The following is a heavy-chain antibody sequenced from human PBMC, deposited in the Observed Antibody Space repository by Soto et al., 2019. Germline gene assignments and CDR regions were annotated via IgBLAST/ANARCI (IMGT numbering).Heavy chain of an antibody. CDR1: GDSVSSGSYY. D-gene: IGHD2-8*01. J-gene: IGHJ4*02. Sequence: ASETLSLTCRVSGDSVSSGSYYWSWIRQPPEKGLEWIGYIYHIGITNYNPSLKSRVTISLDTSRNQFSLRLNSVTAADTAVYYCARVNGGPYYFDFWGQGTLVT. CDR3: ARVNGGPYYFDF. CDR2: IYHIGIT. V-gene: IGHV4-61*01.